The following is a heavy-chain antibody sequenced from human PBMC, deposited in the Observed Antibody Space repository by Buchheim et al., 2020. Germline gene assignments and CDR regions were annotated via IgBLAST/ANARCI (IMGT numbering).Heavy chain of an antibody. D-gene: IGHD6-19*01. CDR2: IRSSGST. CDR1: GGSISNYY. CDR3: ARDPSYSSGWYVFDY. Sequence: QVQLQESGPGLVKPSETLSLSCTVSGGSISNYYWNWIRQSAEKGLEWIGRIRSSGSTIYNASLKSRVTMSIDTSKNQFSLKLTSVTAADTAVYYCARDPSYSSGWYVFDYWGQGTL. V-gene: IGHV4-4*07. J-gene: IGHJ4*02.